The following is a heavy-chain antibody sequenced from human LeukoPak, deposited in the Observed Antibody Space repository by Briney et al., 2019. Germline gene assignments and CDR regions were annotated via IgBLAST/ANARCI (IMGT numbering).Heavy chain of an antibody. D-gene: IGHD5-18*01. CDR2: IYSGGST. V-gene: IGHV3-53*05. Sequence: GGSLRLSCAASGFTVSSNYMSWVRQAPGKGLEWVSVIYSGGSTYYADSVKGRFTISRDNSKNTLYLQMNSLRAEDTAVYYCARDGYSYGDYFDYWGQGTLVTVSS. CDR3: ARDGYSYGDYFDY. J-gene: IGHJ4*02. CDR1: GFTVSSNY.